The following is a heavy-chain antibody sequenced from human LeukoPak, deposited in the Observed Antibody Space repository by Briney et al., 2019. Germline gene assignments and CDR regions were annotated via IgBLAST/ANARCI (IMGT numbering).Heavy chain of an antibody. D-gene: IGHD6-19*01. CDR3: ARMAGTSAFDI. CDR1: GFTFSSYS. J-gene: IGHJ3*02. V-gene: IGHV3-21*01. Sequence: PGGSLRLSCAASGFTFSSYSVNWVRQAPGKGLEWVSSISSSSSYIYYADSVKGRFTIPRDNAKNSLYLQMNSLRAEDTAVYYCARMAGTSAFDIWGQGTMVTVSS. CDR2: ISSSSSYI.